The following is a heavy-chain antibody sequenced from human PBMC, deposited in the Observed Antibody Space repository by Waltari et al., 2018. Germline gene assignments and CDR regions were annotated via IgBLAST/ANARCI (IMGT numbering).Heavy chain of an antibody. CDR1: GGSISSGGYY. Sequence: QVQLQESGPGLVKPSQTLSLTCTVSGGSISSGGYYWSWIRQHPGKGLGWIGYIYYSGSTYYNPSLKSRVTISVDTSKNQFSLKLSSVTAADTAVYYCARAPITMIVRGAFDIWGQGTMVTVSS. V-gene: IGHV4-31*03. CDR3: ARAPITMIVRGAFDI. J-gene: IGHJ3*02. D-gene: IGHD3-22*01. CDR2: IYYSGST.